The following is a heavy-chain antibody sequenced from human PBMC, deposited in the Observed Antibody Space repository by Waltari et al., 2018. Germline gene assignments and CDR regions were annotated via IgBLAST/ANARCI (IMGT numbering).Heavy chain of an antibody. CDR3: ARIAARLGAFDY. Sequence: QVQLQESGPGLVKPSEPLSLTCAVSGYSISSGYYWGWIRQPPGKGLEWIGSIYHSGSTYYNPSLKSRVTISVDTSKNQFSLKLSSVTAADTAVYYCARIAARLGAFDYWGQGTLVTVSS. D-gene: IGHD6-6*01. V-gene: IGHV4-38-2*01. J-gene: IGHJ4*02. CDR2: IYHSGST. CDR1: GYSISSGYY.